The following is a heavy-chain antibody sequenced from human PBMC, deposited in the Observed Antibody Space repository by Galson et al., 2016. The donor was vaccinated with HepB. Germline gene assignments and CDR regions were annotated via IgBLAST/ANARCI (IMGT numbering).Heavy chain of an antibody. D-gene: IGHD1-26*01. V-gene: IGHV4-39*01. CDR3: ARHASGVNWYFDF. CDR1: GFTFSNYRIN. CDR2: TYYNGLT. J-gene: IGHJ2*01. Sequence: LRLSCAASGFTFSNYRINWVRQSPGKGLEWVGSTYYNGLTHYNPSLKSRVAISVDTPKNQFSLALSSVTAADTAVYYCARHASGVNWYFDFWGRGTLVTVSS.